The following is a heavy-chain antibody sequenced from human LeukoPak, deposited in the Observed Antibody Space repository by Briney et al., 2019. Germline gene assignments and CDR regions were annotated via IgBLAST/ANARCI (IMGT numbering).Heavy chain of an antibody. V-gene: IGHV3-74*01. CDR3: TRDFDFSSAI. D-gene: IGHD3-3*01. CDR2: ISPDGSTT. CDR1: GFTFTSYW. Sequence: GGSLRLSCVASGFTFTSYWMNWVRQAPGKGLVCVSRISPDGSTTGHADSVKGRFTTSRDNAKNTLFLQMDSLRAEDTAVYYCTRDFDFSSAIWGQGTLVTVSS. J-gene: IGHJ4*02.